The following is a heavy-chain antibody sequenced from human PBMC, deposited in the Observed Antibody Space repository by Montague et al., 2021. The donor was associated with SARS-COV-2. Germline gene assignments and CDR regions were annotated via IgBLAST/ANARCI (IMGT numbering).Heavy chain of an antibody. CDR2: IYYSGST. V-gene: IGHV4-59*01. CDR3: ARGIFTIPFIPAHYYMDV. D-gene: IGHD3-3*01. Sequence: SETLSLTCTVSDGSINNYYWSWIRQPPGKGLEWIGYIYYSGSTNYNPSLKSRVTISVDTSKNQFSLKLSSVTAADTAVYYCARGIFTIPFIPAHYYMDVWGKGTTVTVSS. CDR1: DGSINNYY. J-gene: IGHJ6*03.